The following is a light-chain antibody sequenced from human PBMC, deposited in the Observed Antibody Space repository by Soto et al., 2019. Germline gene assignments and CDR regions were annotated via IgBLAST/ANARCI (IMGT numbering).Light chain of an antibody. Sequence: EIVMTQSPATLSVSPGGRATLSCRASQSVSSYLAWYQQRPGQPPRLLIYRASTRATGIPARFSGSGSGTEFSLTISSLQSEDVAVYYCQQYSTWPPRYTFGQGTKVEI. CDR1: QSVSSY. J-gene: IGKJ2*01. V-gene: IGKV3-15*01. CDR2: RAS. CDR3: QQYSTWPPRYT.